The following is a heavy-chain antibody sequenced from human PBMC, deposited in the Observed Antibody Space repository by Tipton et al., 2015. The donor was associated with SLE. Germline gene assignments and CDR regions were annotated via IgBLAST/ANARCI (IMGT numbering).Heavy chain of an antibody. V-gene: IGHV4-59*01. Sequence: TLSLTCSVSGVSISTYYWSWIRQSPGKGLEWIGFFYFSGSSQYNPSLKSRVAISADTSNNQFSLELRSVTAAYTAVYYCARHLGVIVAFEVWGQGTVLTVSS. D-gene: IGHD3-10*01. J-gene: IGHJ3*01. CDR1: GVSISTYY. CDR2: FYFSGSS. CDR3: ARHLGVIVAFEV.